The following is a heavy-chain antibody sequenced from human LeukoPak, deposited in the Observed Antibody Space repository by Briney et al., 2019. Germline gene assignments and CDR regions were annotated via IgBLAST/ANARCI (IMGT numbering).Heavy chain of an antibody. Sequence: SETLSLTCTVSGGSIGSYYWSWIRQPPGKGLEWIGSIYHSGSTYYNPSLKSRVTISVDTSKNQFSLKLSSVTAADTAVYYCARATPKSTTVVTPGLFDYWGQGTLVTVSS. CDR2: IYHSGST. V-gene: IGHV4-38-2*02. D-gene: IGHD4-23*01. J-gene: IGHJ4*02. CDR3: ARATPKSTTVVTPGLFDY. CDR1: GGSIGSYY.